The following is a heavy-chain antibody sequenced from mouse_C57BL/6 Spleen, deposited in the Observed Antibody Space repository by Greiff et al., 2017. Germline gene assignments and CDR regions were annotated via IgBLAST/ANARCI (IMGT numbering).Heavy chain of an antibody. CDR2: IKPSTGGT. J-gene: IGHJ2*01. V-gene: IGHV1-53*01. Sequence: VQLQQSGTALVKPGASVKLSCMASGYTFTSYWMHWVKQRPGHGLEWIGHIKPSTGGTTYNEKFKRKATNTVDKASRTADMQLSSMSSEDYAGYYCARVLGRNYWGQGNTLTVSS. CDR3: ARVLGRNY. CDR1: GYTFTSYW. D-gene: IGHD4-1*01.